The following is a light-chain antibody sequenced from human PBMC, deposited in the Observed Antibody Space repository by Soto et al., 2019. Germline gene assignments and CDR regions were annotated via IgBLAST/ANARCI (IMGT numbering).Light chain of an antibody. J-gene: IGKJ1*01. CDR2: AAS. Sequence: DIQMTQSPSSLSASVGDRVTITCRASQSISRHLNWYQQKPGKAPKLLIYAASSLQSGVPSRFSGSGSGTDFTLTISSLQPEDFATYYCQQSYSTPTTFGQGTKVDIK. V-gene: IGKV1-39*01. CDR1: QSISRH. CDR3: QQSYSTPTT.